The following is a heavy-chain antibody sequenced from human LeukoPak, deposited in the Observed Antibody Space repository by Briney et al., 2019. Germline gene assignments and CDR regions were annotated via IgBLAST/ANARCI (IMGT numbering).Heavy chain of an antibody. CDR2: IIPIFGTA. V-gene: IGHV1-69*05. J-gene: IGHJ4*02. CDR1: GGTFSSYA. Sequence: SVKVSCKASGGTFSSYAISWVRQAPGQGLEWMEGIIPIFGTANYAQKFQGRVTITTDESTSTAYMELSSLRSEDTAVYYCAGRGSGYSGYEFDYWGQGTLVTVSS. CDR3: AGRGSGYSGYEFDY. D-gene: IGHD5-12*01.